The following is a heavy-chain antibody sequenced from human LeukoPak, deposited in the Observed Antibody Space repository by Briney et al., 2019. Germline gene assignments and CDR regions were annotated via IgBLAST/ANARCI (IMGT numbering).Heavy chain of an antibody. V-gene: IGHV3-33*01. CDR2: IRYDGSNK. J-gene: IGHJ6*02. CDR3: ARDRLDHYYYYGMDV. Sequence: GGSLRLSCAASGFTFSSYGMHWVRQAPGKGLEWVAVIRYDGSNKYYADSVKGRFTISRDNSKNTLYLQMNSLRAEDTAVYYCARDRLDHYYYYGMDVWGQGTTVTVSS. CDR1: GFTFSSYG. D-gene: IGHD1-1*01.